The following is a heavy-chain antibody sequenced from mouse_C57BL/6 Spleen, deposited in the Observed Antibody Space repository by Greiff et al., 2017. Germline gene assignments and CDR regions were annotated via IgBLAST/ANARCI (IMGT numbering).Heavy chain of an antibody. D-gene: IGHD4-1*01. Sequence: VQLQQSGAELVKPGASVKISCKASGYAFSSYWMNWVKQRPGKGLEWIGQIYPGDGDTNYNGKFKGKATLTADKSSSTAYMQLSSLTSEDSAVYFCAREAWDGYYYAMDYWGQGTSVTVSS. CDR2: IYPGDGDT. J-gene: IGHJ4*01. CDR3: AREAWDGYYYAMDY. V-gene: IGHV1-80*01. CDR1: GYAFSSYW.